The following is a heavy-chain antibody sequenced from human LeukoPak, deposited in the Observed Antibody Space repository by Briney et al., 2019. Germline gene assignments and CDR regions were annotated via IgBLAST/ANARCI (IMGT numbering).Heavy chain of an antibody. CDR2: INHSGSA. Sequence: PSETLSLTCAVYGGSFSGYYWSWIRQPPGKGLEWIGEINHSGSANYNPPLKSRVTISVDTSKNQFSLKLSSVTAADTAVYYCARVRAAAGTALMDVWGKGTTVTVSS. D-gene: IGHD6-13*01. CDR3: ARVRAAAGTALMDV. J-gene: IGHJ6*03. CDR1: GGSFSGYY. V-gene: IGHV4-34*01.